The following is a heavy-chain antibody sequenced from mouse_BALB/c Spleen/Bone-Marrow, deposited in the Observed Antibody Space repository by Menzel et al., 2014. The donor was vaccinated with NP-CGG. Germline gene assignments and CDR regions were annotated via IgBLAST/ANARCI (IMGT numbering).Heavy chain of an antibody. Sequence: VQLKQSGPELVKPGASVKMSCKASGYTLTSYVMHWVKQKPGQGLEWIGYFNPYNDGTKYNEKFKGKATLTSDKSSITAYMELSSLTSEDSAVYYCARNYVSSYWYFDVWGAGTTVTVSS. CDR3: ARNYVSSYWYFDV. J-gene: IGHJ1*01. CDR2: FNPYNDGT. V-gene: IGHV1-14*01. CDR1: GYTLTSYV. D-gene: IGHD1-1*01.